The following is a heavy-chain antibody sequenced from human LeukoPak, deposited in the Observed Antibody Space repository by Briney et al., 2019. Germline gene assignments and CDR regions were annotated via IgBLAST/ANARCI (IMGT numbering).Heavy chain of an antibody. D-gene: IGHD6-13*01. CDR1: GGSFSGYY. V-gene: IGHV4-34*01. CDR3: ARRGSWSYYYYGMDV. J-gene: IGHJ6*02. CDR2: INHSGST. Sequence: SETLSLTCAVYGGSFSGYYWSWIRQPPGKGLEWIGEINHSGSTNYNPSLKSRVTISVDTSKNQFSLKLSSVTAADTAAYYCARRGSWSYYYYGMDVWGQGTTVTVSS.